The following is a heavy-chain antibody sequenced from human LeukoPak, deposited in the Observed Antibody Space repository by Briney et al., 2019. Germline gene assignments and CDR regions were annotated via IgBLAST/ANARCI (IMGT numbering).Heavy chain of an antibody. CDR2: ISWNSGSI. V-gene: IGHV3-9*01. J-gene: IGHJ6*02. Sequence: GRSLRLSCAASGFTFDDYAMHWVRQAPGKGLEWVSGISWNSGSIGYADSVKGRFTISRDNAKNSLYLQMNSLRAEDTALYYCAKDYGIWRENELRSNSNYCYYYGMDVWGQGTTVTVSS. CDR3: AKDYGIWRENELRSNSNYCYYYGMDV. D-gene: IGHD4-11*01. CDR1: GFTFDDYA.